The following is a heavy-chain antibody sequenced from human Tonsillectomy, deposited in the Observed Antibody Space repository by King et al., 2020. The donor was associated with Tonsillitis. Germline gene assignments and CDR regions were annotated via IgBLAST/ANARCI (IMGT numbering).Heavy chain of an antibody. V-gene: IGHV4-61*02. D-gene: IGHD3-9*01. CDR1: NGSITSGNYY. CDR3: ARGLLRYFDD. J-gene: IGHJ4*02. CDR2: IYTSGST. Sequence: QLQESGPGLVKPSQTLSLTCTVSNGSITSGNYYWGWIRQPAGKGLEWIGRIYTSGSTNYIPSLKSRVTMSVDTSKNQFSLKLSSVTAADTAVYYCARGLLRYFDDWGQGTLVTVSS.